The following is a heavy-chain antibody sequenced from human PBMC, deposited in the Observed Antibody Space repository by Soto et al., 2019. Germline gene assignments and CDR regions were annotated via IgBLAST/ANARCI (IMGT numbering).Heavy chain of an antibody. CDR3: ARDNSGFWGGYFDS. CDR2: ISHSGTT. D-gene: IGHD3-3*01. CDR1: GFPISSTYS. V-gene: IGHV4-38-2*02. Sequence: PSETLSLTCLVSGFPISSTYSWGWIRQPPGKGLEWIGSISHSGTTSYSPSLTSRVSISVDTSKNQVSLKLTSVTAADTAVYFCARDNSGFWGGYFDSWGQGKLVTVSS. J-gene: IGHJ4*02.